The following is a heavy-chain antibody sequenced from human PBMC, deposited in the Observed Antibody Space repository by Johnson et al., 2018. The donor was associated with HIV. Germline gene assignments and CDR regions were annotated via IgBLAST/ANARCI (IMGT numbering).Heavy chain of an antibody. D-gene: IGHD3-9*01. Sequence: QMLLVESGGGLVKPGGSLRLSCAASGFTFSTCAMHWVRQAPGKGLEWVAVISYDAITKYYADSVKGRFTISRDNSKSMLYLQMNSLRAEDTAVYYCAKDGPVLRYFDWSDAFDIWGQGTMVTVSS. CDR3: AKDGPVLRYFDWSDAFDI. V-gene: IGHV3-30*04. CDR1: GFTFSTCA. J-gene: IGHJ3*02. CDR2: ISYDAITK.